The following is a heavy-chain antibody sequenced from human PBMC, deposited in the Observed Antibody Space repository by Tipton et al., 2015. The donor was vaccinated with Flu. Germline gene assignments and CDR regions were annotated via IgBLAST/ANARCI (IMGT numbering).Heavy chain of an antibody. V-gene: IGHV4-34*01. J-gene: IGHJ5*02. Sequence: TLSLTCAVYGGSFSGSYWSWVRPPPGEGLEWIGEINHSGSTNYNPSLKSRVTISVDTSKNQLSLKLNSVIAADTAVYYCARNVPGRKGFDPWGQGTLVTVSS. D-gene: IGHD1-14*01. CDR2: INHSGST. CDR1: GGSFSGSY. CDR3: ARNVPGRKGFDP.